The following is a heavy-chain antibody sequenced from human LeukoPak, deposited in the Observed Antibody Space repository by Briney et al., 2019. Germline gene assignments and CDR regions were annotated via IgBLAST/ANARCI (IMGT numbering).Heavy chain of an antibody. Sequence: GGSLRLSCAASGLTFSSYGMHWVRQAPGKGLEWVAFIRYDGSNKYYADSVKGRFTISRDNSKNTLYLQMNSLRAEDTAVYYCAKVPSGEFDYWGQGTLVTVSS. CDR2: IRYDGSNK. V-gene: IGHV3-30*02. CDR1: GLTFSSYG. D-gene: IGHD2-15*01. J-gene: IGHJ4*02. CDR3: AKVPSGEFDY.